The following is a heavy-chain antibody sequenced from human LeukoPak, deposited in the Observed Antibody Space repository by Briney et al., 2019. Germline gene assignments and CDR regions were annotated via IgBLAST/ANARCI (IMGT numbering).Heavy chain of an antibody. V-gene: IGHV3-48*01. J-gene: IGHJ4*02. Sequence: QTGGSLRLSCVVSGITFSGYSMIWVRQAPGKGLEWLSFMTTSGNTIFYADSVKGRFTISRDNSNNTLYLQMNSLRAEDTAVYYCAKVGLWRTIFDYWGQGTLVTVSS. D-gene: IGHD2/OR15-2a*01. CDR3: AKVGLWRTIFDY. CDR1: GITFSGYS. CDR2: MTTSGNTI.